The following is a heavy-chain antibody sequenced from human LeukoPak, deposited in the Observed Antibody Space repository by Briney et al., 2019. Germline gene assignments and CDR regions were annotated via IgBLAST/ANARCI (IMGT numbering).Heavy chain of an antibody. J-gene: IGHJ4*02. CDR2: VHLGGRT. D-gene: IGHD3-3*01. CDR1: GGSVTSTNW. V-gene: IGHV4-4*02. CDR3: AREGGFYRPLDY. Sequence: SETLSLTCGVSGGSVTSTNWWTWVRQPPGKGLEWIGEVHLGGRTNYNPSLKSRLTMSVDLSENHVSLKLTSVTAADTAVYYCAREGGFYRPLDYSGQGTLVTVSS.